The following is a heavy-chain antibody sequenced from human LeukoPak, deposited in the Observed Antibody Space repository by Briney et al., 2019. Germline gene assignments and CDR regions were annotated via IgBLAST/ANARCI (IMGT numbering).Heavy chain of an antibody. CDR3: AKYTVFGNYFDY. CDR1: GFTFDDYA. Sequence: GGSLRLSCAASGFTFDDYAMHWVRQASGKGLEWVSLIGGNGGSTYYADSVKGRFTISRDNSKNSLYLQMNSLRTEDTALYYCAKYTVFGNYFDYWGQGTLVTVSS. J-gene: IGHJ4*02. V-gene: IGHV3-43*02. D-gene: IGHD3-16*01. CDR2: IGGNGGST.